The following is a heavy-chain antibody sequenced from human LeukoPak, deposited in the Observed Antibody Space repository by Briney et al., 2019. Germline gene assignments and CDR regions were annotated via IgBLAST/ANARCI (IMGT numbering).Heavy chain of an antibody. D-gene: IGHD4-23*01. CDR1: ADSFSSHY. CDR3: ARETTVVTPGRSDVFDI. V-gene: IGHV4-59*11. CDR2: IYYSGST. J-gene: IGHJ3*02. Sequence: SETLSLTCSVSADSFSSHYWTWIRQPPGKGLEWIGYIYYSGSTNYNPSLKSRVTISVDTSKNQFSLKLSSVTAADTAVYYCARETTVVTPGRSDVFDIWGQGTMVTVSS.